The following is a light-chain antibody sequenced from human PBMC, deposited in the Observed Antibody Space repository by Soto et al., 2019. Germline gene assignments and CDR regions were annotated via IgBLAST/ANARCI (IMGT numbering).Light chain of an antibody. CDR1: QSVSTNY. J-gene: IGKJ1*01. CDR3: QQYGSSPPT. Sequence: EIVLTQSPGTLSLSPGERATLSCRASQSVSTNYLAWYQRKPGQAPRLLIYGASSRATGIPDRFSGSGSGTDSTLTITRLEPEDFAVYYSQQYGSSPPTFGQGTMVEIK. CDR2: GAS. V-gene: IGKV3-20*01.